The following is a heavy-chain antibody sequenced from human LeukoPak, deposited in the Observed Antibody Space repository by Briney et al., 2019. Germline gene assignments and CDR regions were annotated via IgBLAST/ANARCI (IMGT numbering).Heavy chain of an antibody. CDR1: GFNFNTKW. CDR2: MNGDGSRI. J-gene: IGHJ5*02. CDR3: AKAASGDYVNWFDP. Sequence: GGSPRLTCVASGFNFNTKWMHWIRQAPGKGLEWVSLMNGDGSRINYADSVKGRFTISRDNSKNTLFLQMNSLRAEDTAVYYCAKAASGDYVNWFDPWGQGTLVTVSS. V-gene: IGHV3-74*01. D-gene: IGHD4-17*01.